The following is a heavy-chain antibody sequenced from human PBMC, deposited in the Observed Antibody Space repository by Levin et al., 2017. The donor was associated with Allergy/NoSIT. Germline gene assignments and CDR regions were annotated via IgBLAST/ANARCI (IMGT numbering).Heavy chain of an antibody. Sequence: GGSLRLSCAASGFTFSSYEMNWVRRAPGKGLEWVTYISSTGSTIYSADSVKGRFTISRDNAKNSLYLHMNSLRAEDTAVYYYARQLGNFWSGYNYFDYWGQGTLVTVSS. D-gene: IGHD3-3*01. J-gene: IGHJ4*02. CDR2: ISSTGSTI. CDR3: ARQLGNFWSGYNYFDY. CDR1: GFTFSSYE. V-gene: IGHV3-48*03.